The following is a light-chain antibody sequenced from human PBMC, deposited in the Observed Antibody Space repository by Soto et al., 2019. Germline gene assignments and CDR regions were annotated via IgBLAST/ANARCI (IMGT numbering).Light chain of an antibody. CDR1: SSDVGGYNY. CDR3: SSYTSSHTLV. J-gene: IGLJ2*01. CDR2: EVT. V-gene: IGLV2-14*01. Sequence: QSVLTQPASVSGSPGQSITISCTGTSSDVGGYNYVSWYQQHPGKAPKLLIYEVTHRPSGVSNRFSGPKSGNMASLTISGLQAEDEADYYCSSYTSSHTLVFGGGTKLTVL.